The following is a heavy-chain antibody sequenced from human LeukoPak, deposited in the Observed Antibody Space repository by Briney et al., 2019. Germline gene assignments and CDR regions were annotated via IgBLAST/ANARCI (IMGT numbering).Heavy chain of an antibody. V-gene: IGHV4-59*01. CDR2: IYYNGST. D-gene: IGHD3-22*01. CDR1: GGSISVYY. CDR3: ARESGDSSGYRYNWFDP. Sequence: SETLSLTCTVSGGSISVYYWSWIRQPPGKGLEWIGYIYYNGSTNYNPSLKSRVTISVDTSKNQFSLKLSSVTAADTAVYYCARESGDSSGYRYNWFDPWGQGTLVTVSS. J-gene: IGHJ5*02.